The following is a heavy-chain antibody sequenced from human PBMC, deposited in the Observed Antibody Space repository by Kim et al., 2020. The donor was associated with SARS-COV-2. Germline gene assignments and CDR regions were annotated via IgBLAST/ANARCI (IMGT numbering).Heavy chain of an antibody. V-gene: IGHV3-7*01. D-gene: IGHD3-16*01. J-gene: IGHJ4*02. CDR2: IKQDGSEK. Sequence: GGSLRLSCAASGFTFICYWMSWVRQAPGKGLEWVAKIKQDGSEKYYVDSVKGRFTISRDNAKNSLYLQMNSLRAEDTAVYYCARGQITPAYWRQGTLVTVSS. CDR1: GFTFICYW. CDR3: ARGQITPAY.